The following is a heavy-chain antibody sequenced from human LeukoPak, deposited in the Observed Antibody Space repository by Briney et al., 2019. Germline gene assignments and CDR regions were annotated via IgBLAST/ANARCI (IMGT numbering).Heavy chain of an antibody. CDR3: ARSLLRGYSYGPFDY. J-gene: IGHJ4*02. CDR2: IYYSGST. CDR1: GGSISSYY. V-gene: IGHV4-59*01. D-gene: IGHD5-18*01. Sequence: PSQTLSLTCTVSGGSISSYYWSWIRQPPGKGLEWIGYIYYSGSTNYNPSLKSRVTISVDTSKNQFSLKLSSVTAADTAVYYCARSLLRGYSYGPFDYWGQGTLVTVSS.